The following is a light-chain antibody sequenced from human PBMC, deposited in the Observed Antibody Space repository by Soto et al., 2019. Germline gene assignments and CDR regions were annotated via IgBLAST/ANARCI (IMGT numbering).Light chain of an antibody. Sequence: QSVLTQPPSASGTPGQRVTISCSGSSSNIGSNTVDWYQQLPGTAPKLLIYSNNQRPSGVPDRCSGSKSGTSAALAISGRQSEEEADYYCAAWDDSRNGPVFGAGTKLTVL. CDR1: SSNIGSNT. V-gene: IGLV1-44*01. J-gene: IGLJ2*01. CDR3: AAWDDSRNGPV. CDR2: SNN.